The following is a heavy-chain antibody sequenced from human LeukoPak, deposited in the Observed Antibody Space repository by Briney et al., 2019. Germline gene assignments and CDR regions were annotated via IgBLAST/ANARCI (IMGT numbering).Heavy chain of an antibody. D-gene: IGHD5-24*01. CDR1: GFTFSSYA. J-gene: IGHJ4*02. CDR2: ISYDGSSK. CDR3: ARSWRREMAFDY. V-gene: IGHV3-30-3*01. Sequence: GGSLRLSCAASGFTFSSYAMHWVRQAPGKGLEWVAVISYDGSSKYYADSVKGRFTISRDNSKNTLYLQMNSLRAEDTAVYYCARSWRREMAFDYWGQGTLVTVSS.